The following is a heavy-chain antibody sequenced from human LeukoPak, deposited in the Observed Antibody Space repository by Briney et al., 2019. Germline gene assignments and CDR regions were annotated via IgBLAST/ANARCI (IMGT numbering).Heavy chain of an antibody. J-gene: IGHJ4*02. V-gene: IGHV7-4-1*02. Sequence: ASVKVSCKASGYTFTSYAMNWVRQAPGQGLEWMGWINTNTGNPTYAQGFTGRFVFSLDTSVSTAYLQISSLKAEDTAVYYCTRVYGESLPYYFDYWGQGTLVTVSS. D-gene: IGHD4-17*01. CDR2: INTNTGNP. CDR1: GYTFTSYA. CDR3: TRVYGESLPYYFDY.